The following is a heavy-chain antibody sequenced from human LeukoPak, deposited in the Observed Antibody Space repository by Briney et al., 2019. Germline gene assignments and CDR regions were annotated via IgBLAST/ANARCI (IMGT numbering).Heavy chain of an antibody. V-gene: IGHV3-23*01. CDR2: ISGSGGST. D-gene: IGHD6-13*01. Sequence: SGGSLRLSCAASGFTFNSYAMSWVRQAPRKGLEWVSTISGSGGSTYFADSVKGRFTISRDNSKNMLYLSMNSLKAEDTAIYYCAKGLPGYSSNLDVWGQGTTVTVSS. CDR3: AKGLPGYSSNLDV. CDR1: GFTFNSYA. J-gene: IGHJ6*02.